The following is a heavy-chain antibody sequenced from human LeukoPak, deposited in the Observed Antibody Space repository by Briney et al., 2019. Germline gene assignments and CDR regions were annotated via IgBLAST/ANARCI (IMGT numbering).Heavy chain of an antibody. CDR2: IRSQANSYAQ. J-gene: IGHJ4*02. D-gene: IGHD5-18*01. V-gene: IGHV3-73*01. CDR1: GFTFSGSA. Sequence: GGSLRLSCAASGFTFSGSAMHWVRQASGQGLEWVGRIRSQANSYAQEYAASVNGRLPISRDDSKSTAYLQMNSLKTEDTAVYYCTRRTRGYSYGPPYFDYWGQGTLVTVSS. CDR3: TRRTRGYSYGPPYFDY.